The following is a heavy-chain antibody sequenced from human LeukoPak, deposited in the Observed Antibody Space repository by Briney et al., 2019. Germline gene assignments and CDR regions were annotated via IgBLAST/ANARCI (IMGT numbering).Heavy chain of an antibody. CDR1: GFTFSSYS. Sequence: GGSLRLSCAASGFTFSSYSMNWVRQAPGKGLEWVSSISSSSSYIYYADSVKGRFTISRDNAKNSLYLQMNSLRAEDTAVYYCARINYYGSGRDSKNFDYWGQGTLVTVSS. CDR2: ISSSSSYI. D-gene: IGHD3-10*01. V-gene: IGHV3-21*01. CDR3: ARINYYGSGRDSKNFDY. J-gene: IGHJ4*02.